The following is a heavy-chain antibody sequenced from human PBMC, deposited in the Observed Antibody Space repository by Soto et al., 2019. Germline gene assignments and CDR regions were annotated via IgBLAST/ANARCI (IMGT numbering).Heavy chain of an antibody. CDR3: AREEYSGYDSYYYYMDV. CDR2: INHSGST. J-gene: IGHJ6*03. CDR1: GGSFSGYY. V-gene: IGHV4-34*01. Sequence: SETLSLTCAVYGGSFSGYYWSWIRQPPGKGLEWIGEINHSGSTNYNPSLKSRVTISVDTSKNQFSLKLSSVTAADTAVYYCAREEYSGYDSYYYYMDVWGKGTTVTVSS. D-gene: IGHD5-12*01.